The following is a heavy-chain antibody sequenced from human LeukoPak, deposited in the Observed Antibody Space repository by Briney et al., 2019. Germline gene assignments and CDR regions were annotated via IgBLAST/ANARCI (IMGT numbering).Heavy chain of an antibody. V-gene: IGHV3-21*01. CDR3: LVTTRSRGFDY. CDR2: VSFGSSYI. Sequence: GGSLRLSCAASGFTFRDHTMNWVRQSPGKGLQWVSYVSFGSSYISYADSLKGRFTISRDDAKSSVYLEMTSLRAEDTAVYYCLVTTRSRGFDYWGQGTLVTVSS. CDR1: GFTFRDHT. D-gene: IGHD1/OR15-1a*01. J-gene: IGHJ4*02.